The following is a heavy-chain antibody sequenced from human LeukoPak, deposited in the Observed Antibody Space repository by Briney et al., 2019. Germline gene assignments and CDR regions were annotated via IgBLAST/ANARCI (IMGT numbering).Heavy chain of an antibody. CDR2: MNPNSGNT. D-gene: IGHD2-15*01. V-gene: IGHV1-8*01. J-gene: IGHJ5*02. Sequence: ASVKVSCKASGYTFTSYDINWVRQATGQGLEWMGWMNPNSGNTGYAQKFQGRVTITRNNSKSTAYMELSSLRSEDTAVYYCARGRIARNWFDPWGQGTLVTVSS. CDR1: GYTFTSYD. CDR3: ARGRIARNWFDP.